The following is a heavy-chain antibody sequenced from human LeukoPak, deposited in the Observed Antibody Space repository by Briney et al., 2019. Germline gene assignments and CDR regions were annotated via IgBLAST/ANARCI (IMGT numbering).Heavy chain of an antibody. V-gene: IGHV4-59*08. D-gene: IGHD5-24*01. J-gene: IGHJ4*02. CDR1: GGSISSYY. CDR2: IYYSGST. Sequence: PSEALSLTCTVSGGSISSYYWSWIRQPQGNGLEWIGYIYYSGSTNYNPSLKSRVTISVDTSKNQFSLKLSSGTAADTAVYYWARHVGYNPFDSWGQGTLVTVSS. CDR3: ARHVGYNPFDS.